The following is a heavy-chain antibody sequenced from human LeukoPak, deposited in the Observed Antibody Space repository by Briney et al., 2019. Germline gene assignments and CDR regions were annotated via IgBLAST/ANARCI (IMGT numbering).Heavy chain of an antibody. CDR1: GFTFSSYW. CDR3: ATDMVGYCSANGCYSEAY. V-gene: IGHV3-7*03. CDR2: IKQDGSEK. Sequence: GGSLRLSCAASGFTFSSYWMSWVRQAPGKGLEWVANIKQDGSEKYYVDSVKGRFTISRDNAKNSLYLQMNSLRAEDTAVYYCATDMVGYCSANGCYSEAYWGQGTLVTVSS. J-gene: IGHJ4*02. D-gene: IGHD2-15*01.